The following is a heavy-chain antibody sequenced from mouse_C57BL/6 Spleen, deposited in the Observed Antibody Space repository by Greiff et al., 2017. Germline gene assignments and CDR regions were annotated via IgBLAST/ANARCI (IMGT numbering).Heavy chain of an antibody. Sequence: QVQLQQPGAELVRPGSSVKLSCKASGYTFTSYWMDWVKQRPGQGLEWIGNIYPSDSETHYNQKFKDKATLTVDKPSSTAYMQLSSLTSEDSAVYYCARDYDVGFAYWGQGTLVTVSA. CDR3: ARDYDVGFAY. CDR1: GYTFTSYW. D-gene: IGHD2-4*01. J-gene: IGHJ3*01. V-gene: IGHV1-61*01. CDR2: IYPSDSET.